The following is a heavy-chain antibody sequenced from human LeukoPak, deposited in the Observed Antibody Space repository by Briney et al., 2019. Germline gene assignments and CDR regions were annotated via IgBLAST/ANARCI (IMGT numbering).Heavy chain of an antibody. V-gene: IGHV4-59*01. CDR3: ARRVRGIAVAGTPLPYNWFNP. CDR1: GGSISSYY. Sequence: SETLSLTCTVSGGSISSYYWSWIRQPPGKGLEWIGYIYYSGSTNYNPSLKSRVTISVDTSKNQFSLKPSSVTAADTAVYYCARRVRGIAVAGTPLPYNWFNPWGQGTLVTVSS. J-gene: IGHJ5*02. D-gene: IGHD6-19*01. CDR2: IYYSGST.